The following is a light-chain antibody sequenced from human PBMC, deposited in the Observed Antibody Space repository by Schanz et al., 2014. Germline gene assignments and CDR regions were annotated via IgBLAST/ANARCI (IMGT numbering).Light chain of an antibody. V-gene: IGLV2-8*01. CDR2: DVS. CDR1: DVGGYNY. CDR3: SSYAGSYTWV. Sequence: QSALTQPPSASGSPGQSVTISCTGTDVGGYNYVSWYQRHPGKAPKLMIYDVSKRPSGVPDRFSGSKSGNTASLTVSGLQAEDEADYYCSSYAGSYTWVFGGGTKVTVL. J-gene: IGLJ3*02.